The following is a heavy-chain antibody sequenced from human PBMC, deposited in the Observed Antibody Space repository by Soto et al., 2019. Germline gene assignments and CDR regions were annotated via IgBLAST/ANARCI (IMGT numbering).Heavy chain of an antibody. CDR2: ISPDGSEE. CDR1: GFSFEIYW. V-gene: IGHV3-7*01. D-gene: IGHD3-10*01. Sequence: EVHLVESGGGLVQPGGSLRLSCAASGFSFEIYWMGWVRQAPGKGLEWVANISPDGSEEYYLDSVKGRFTISRDNAKNSVCLQMNSLVGDDTAVYFCASENWFYDYWGQGTPVTVSS. CDR3: ASENWFYDY. J-gene: IGHJ4*02.